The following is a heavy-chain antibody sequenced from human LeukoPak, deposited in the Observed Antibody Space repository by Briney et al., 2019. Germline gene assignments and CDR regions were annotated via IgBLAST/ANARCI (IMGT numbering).Heavy chain of an antibody. Sequence: HAGGSLRLSCAASGFTFSSYAMSWVRQAPGKGLEWVSAISGSGGSTYYADSVKGRFTISRDNSKNTLYLQMNSLRAEDTAVYYCAKGQFVLRYFDWLLDWFDPWGQGTLVTVSS. V-gene: IGHV3-23*01. CDR1: GFTFSSYA. D-gene: IGHD3-9*01. CDR3: AKGQFVLRYFDWLLDWFDP. J-gene: IGHJ5*02. CDR2: ISGSGGST.